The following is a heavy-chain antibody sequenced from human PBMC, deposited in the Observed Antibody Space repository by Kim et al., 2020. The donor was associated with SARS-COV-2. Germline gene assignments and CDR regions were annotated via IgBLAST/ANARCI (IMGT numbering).Heavy chain of an antibody. V-gene: IGHV3-23*01. D-gene: IGHD3-10*01. J-gene: IGHJ4*03. CDR3: ARSGQVPVVHRED. CDR2: ISGTDGGT. CDR1: GFSVSSYA. Sequence: GGSLRLSCAASGFSVSSYAMSWVRQAPGKGLEWASEISGTDGGTYYADSVRGRFTIFRDISKNTLYLQMNSLRAEDTAVYYCARSGQVPVVHREDWGRGT.